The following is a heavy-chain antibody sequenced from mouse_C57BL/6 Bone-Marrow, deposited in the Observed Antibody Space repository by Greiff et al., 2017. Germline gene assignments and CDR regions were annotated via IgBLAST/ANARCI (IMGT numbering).Heavy chain of an antibody. D-gene: IGHD1-1*01. CDR1: GYTFTDYN. CDR3: ASSSPPYFDY. Sequence: EVQLQQSGPELVKPGASVKMSCKASGYTFTDYNMHWVKQSHGKSLEWIGYINPNNGGTSYNQKFKGKAPLTVNKSSSTAYMELRSLTSEDAAVYYCASSSPPYFDYWGQGTTLTVSS. J-gene: IGHJ2*01. CDR2: INPNNGGT. V-gene: IGHV1-22*01.